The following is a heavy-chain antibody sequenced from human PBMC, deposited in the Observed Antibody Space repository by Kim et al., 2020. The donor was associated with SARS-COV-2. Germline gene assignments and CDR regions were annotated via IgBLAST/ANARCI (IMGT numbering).Heavy chain of an antibody. J-gene: IGHJ4*02. Sequence: GGSLRLSCAASGFTFSDHYMDWVRQAPGKGLEWVGRTRNKANSYTTEYAASVKGRFTISRDDSKNSLHLQMNSLKTEDTAVYYCARVYSNSWSRDYFDYWGQGTLVTVSS. CDR3: ARVYSNSWSRDYFDY. CDR1: GFTFSDHY. D-gene: IGHD6-13*01. CDR2: TRNKANSYTT. V-gene: IGHV3-72*01.